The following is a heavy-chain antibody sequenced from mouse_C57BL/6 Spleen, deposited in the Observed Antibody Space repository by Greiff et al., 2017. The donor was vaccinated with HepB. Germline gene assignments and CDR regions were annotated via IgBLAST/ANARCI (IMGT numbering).Heavy chain of an antibody. CDR2: IDPETGGT. J-gene: IGHJ3*01. Sequence: VQLQQSGAELVRPGASVTLSCKASGYTFTDYEMHWVKQTPVHGLEWIGAIDPETGGTAYNQKFKGKAILTADKSSSTAYMELRSLTSVDSAVYYCTKDSQIWFADWGQGTLVTVSA. CDR1: GYTFTDYE. CDR3: TKDSQIWFAD. V-gene: IGHV1-15*01.